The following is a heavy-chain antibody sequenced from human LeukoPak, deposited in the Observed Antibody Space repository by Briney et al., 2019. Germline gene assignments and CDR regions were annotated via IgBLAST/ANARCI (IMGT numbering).Heavy chain of an antibody. V-gene: IGHV1-18*01. CDR3: ARDFRYSGYDL. Sequence: ASVKVSCKASGYTFTSYDINWVRQATGQGLEWMGWISAYNGNTNYAQKLQGRVTMTTDTSTSTAYMELRSLRSDDTAVYYCARDFRYSGYDLWGQGTLVTVSS. J-gene: IGHJ4*02. CDR2: ISAYNGNT. CDR1: GYTFTSYD. D-gene: IGHD5-12*01.